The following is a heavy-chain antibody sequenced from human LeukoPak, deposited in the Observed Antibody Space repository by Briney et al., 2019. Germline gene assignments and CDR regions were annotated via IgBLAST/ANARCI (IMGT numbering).Heavy chain of an antibody. CDR1: GYTPTELS. J-gene: IGHJ4*02. CDR2: FDPEDGET. Sequence: GASVKVSCKVSGYTPTELSMNWVRQAPGKGLEWMGGFDPEDGETIYAQKFQGRVTMTEDTSTDTAYMEPSSLRSEDTAVYYCATDFYRGLQFDYWGQGTLVTVSS. D-gene: IGHD2/OR15-2a*01. CDR3: ATDFYRGLQFDY. V-gene: IGHV1-24*01.